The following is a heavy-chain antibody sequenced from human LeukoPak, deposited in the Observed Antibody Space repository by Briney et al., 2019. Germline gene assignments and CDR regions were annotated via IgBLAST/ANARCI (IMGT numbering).Heavy chain of an antibody. CDR3: ARAEYSRNAEGTQYYFDY. J-gene: IGHJ4*02. V-gene: IGHV3-48*03. Sequence: QPGGSLRLSCAGSGFTFSSYEMNWVRQAPGKGLEWVSYISSSGSTRYYADSVKGRFTVSRDNAKNSLYLQMNSLRAEDTAVYYCARAEYSRNAEGTQYYFDYWGQGTLVTVSS. CDR1: GFTFSSYE. D-gene: IGHD1-1*01. CDR2: ISSSGSTR.